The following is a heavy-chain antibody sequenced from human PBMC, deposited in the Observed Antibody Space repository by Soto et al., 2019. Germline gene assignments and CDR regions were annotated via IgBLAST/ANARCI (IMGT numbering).Heavy chain of an antibody. J-gene: IGHJ4*02. CDR1: GFTFSSYA. V-gene: IGHV3-23*01. Sequence: AGGSLRLSCAASGFTFSSYAMSWVRQAPRKGLEWVSAISGSGGSTYYADSVKGRFTISRDNSKNTLYLQMNSLRAEDTAVYYCANLVPVPVRKAVAGHFDYWGQGTLVTVSS. D-gene: IGHD6-19*01. CDR3: ANLVPVPVRKAVAGHFDY. CDR2: ISGSGGST.